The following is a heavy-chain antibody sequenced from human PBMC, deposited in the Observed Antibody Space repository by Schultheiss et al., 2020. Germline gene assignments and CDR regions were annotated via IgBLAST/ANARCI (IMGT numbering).Heavy chain of an antibody. V-gene: IGHV4-59*12. CDR1: GFTFSSYA. CDR3: ASGDSSGRNGGVQH. Sequence: GSLRLSCAASGFTFSSYAMSWIRQPPGKGLEWIGYIYYSGSTYYNPSLKSRVTISVDTSKNQFSLKLSSVTAADTAVYYCASGDSSGRNGGVQHWGQGTLVTVSS. CDR2: IYYSGST. D-gene: IGHD3-22*01. J-gene: IGHJ1*01.